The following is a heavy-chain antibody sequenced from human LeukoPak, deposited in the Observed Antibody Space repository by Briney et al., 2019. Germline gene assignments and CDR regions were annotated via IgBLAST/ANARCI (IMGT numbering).Heavy chain of an antibody. CDR3: AKENDSSAYYYF. V-gene: IGHV3-30*18. CDR1: GFTFSSYG. Sequence: PGGSLRLSCAASGFTFSSYGMHWVRQAPGKGLEWVAVISYDGSNKYYADSVKGRFTISRDNSKNTLYLQMNSLRAEDTAVYYCAKENDSSAYYYFGGQGTLVTVSS. J-gene: IGHJ4*02. CDR2: ISYDGSNK. D-gene: IGHD3-22*01.